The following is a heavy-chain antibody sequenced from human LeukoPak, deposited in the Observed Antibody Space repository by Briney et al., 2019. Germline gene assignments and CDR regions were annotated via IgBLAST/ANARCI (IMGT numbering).Heavy chain of an antibody. V-gene: IGHV1-18*01. CDR2: ISAYNGNT. CDR3: ARVQPTLAAAGKGAIDY. CDR1: GYTFTSYG. J-gene: IGHJ4*02. Sequence: ASVKVSCKASGYTFTSYGISWVRQAPGQGLEWMGWISAYNGNTNYAQKLQGRVTMTTDTSTSTAYMELRSLRSDDTAVYYCARVQPTLAAAGKGAIDYWGQGTLVTASS. D-gene: IGHD6-13*01.